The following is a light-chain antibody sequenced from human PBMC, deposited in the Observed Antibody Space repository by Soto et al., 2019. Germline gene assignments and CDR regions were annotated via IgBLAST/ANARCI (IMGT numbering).Light chain of an antibody. Sequence: EVVLTQSPDTLSLSPGERATLSCKASQSVRSSHLAWYQQMPGQAPRLLIYGASDRATGIPDRFSGSGSGTDFTLTISRLEPEDFAVYYCQQYSSSPLTFGGGTKVDI. CDR1: QSVRSSH. J-gene: IGKJ4*01. CDR3: QQYSSSPLT. V-gene: IGKV3-20*01. CDR2: GAS.